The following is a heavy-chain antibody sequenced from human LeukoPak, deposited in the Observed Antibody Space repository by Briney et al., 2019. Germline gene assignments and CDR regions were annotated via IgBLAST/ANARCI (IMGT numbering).Heavy chain of an antibody. CDR1: GLTFSTYW. Sequence: PGGSLRLSCAASGLTFSTYWMHWVRQAPGKGLEWVSYISRSGTTMYYADSVKGRFTISRDNAKNSLYLLMNSLRADDTAVYYCARVSSSGLYYFDYWGQGTLVTVSS. D-gene: IGHD3-22*01. CDR2: ISRSGTTM. J-gene: IGHJ4*02. CDR3: ARVSSSGLYYFDY. V-gene: IGHV3-48*04.